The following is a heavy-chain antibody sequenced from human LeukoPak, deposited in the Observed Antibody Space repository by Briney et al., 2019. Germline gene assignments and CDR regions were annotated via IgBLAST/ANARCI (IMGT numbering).Heavy chain of an antibody. Sequence: SETLSLTCAVYGGSFSGYYWSWIRQPPGKGLEWIEEINHSGSTNYNPSLKSRVTISVDTSKNQFSLKLSSVTAADTAVYYCASVKAYCGGDCPWGWFDPWGQGTLVTVS. CDR1: GGSFSGYY. J-gene: IGHJ5*02. D-gene: IGHD2-21*01. V-gene: IGHV4-34*01. CDR3: ASVKAYCGGDCPWGWFDP. CDR2: INHSGST.